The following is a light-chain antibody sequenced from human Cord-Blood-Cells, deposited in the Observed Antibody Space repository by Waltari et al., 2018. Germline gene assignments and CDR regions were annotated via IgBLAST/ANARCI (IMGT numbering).Light chain of an antibody. J-gene: IGKJ2*01. V-gene: IGKV1-39*01. CDR2: AAS. Sequence: DIQMSQSPSSLSASVGDRITITCRASQSIRSYLNWYQQIPGKAPKLRIYAASSLQRWVPSSFIGSESGTDFTLTISSLLPEDGATYYCQQSYSTPYSFGQGTMLEIK. CDR3: QQSYSTPYS. CDR1: QSIRSY.